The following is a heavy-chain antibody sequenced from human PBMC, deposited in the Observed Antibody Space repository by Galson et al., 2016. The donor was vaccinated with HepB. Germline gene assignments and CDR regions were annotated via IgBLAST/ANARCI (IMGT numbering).Heavy chain of an antibody. J-gene: IGHJ6*02. V-gene: IGHV6-1*01. Sequence: CAISGDSVSSNNAIWNWIRQSPSRGLEWLGRTYYRSKWYNNYGVSVKSRITIRPDTSKNQFSLQLTSVTPEDTAVYYCAGHLRMGRTSNGLDVWGQGTTVTVSS. CDR3: AGHLRMGRTSNGLDV. CDR1: GDSVSSNNAI. D-gene: IGHD1/OR15-1a*01. CDR2: TYYRSKWYN.